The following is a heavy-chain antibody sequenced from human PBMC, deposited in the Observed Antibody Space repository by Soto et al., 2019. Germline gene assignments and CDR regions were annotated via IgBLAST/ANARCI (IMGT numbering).Heavy chain of an antibody. CDR3: ARGAYCGGDCDPVPSSWYFDL. Sequence: QVQLVQSGAEVKKPGSSVKVSCKASGGTFSSYAISWVRQAPGQGLEWMGGIIPIFGTANYAQEFQGRVTITADESTSTAYMELSSLRSEDTAVYYCARGAYCGGDCDPVPSSWYFDLWGRGTLVTVSS. V-gene: IGHV1-69*12. CDR1: GGTFSSYA. CDR2: IIPIFGTA. J-gene: IGHJ2*01. D-gene: IGHD2-21*02.